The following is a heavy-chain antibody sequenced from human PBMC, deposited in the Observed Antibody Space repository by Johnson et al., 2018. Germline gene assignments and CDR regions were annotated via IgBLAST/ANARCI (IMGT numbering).Heavy chain of an antibody. V-gene: IGHV3-74*02. CDR1: GFPFSNYW. CDR3: VRARESQYSSGWYYYDYYMDV. Sequence: EVQLVESGGGLVQPGGSLRLSCAASGFPFSNYWMHWVRQAPGKGLVWISRINSDGSSTSYADAVKGRFTNSREHAKNTLYLQMNSLRAEDTAVYDWVRARESQYSSGWYYYDYYMDVWGKGTTGTVSS. J-gene: IGHJ6*03. CDR2: INSDGSST. D-gene: IGHD6-19*01.